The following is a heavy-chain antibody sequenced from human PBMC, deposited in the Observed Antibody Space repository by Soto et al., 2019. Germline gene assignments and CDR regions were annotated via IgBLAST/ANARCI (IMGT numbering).Heavy chain of an antibody. J-gene: IGHJ5*02. Sequence: QVQLVQSGAEVKKPGSSVKVSCKASGGTFSSYAISWVRQAPGQGLEWMGGIIPIFGTANYAQKFQGRVTITADKATSTAYMELSSLRSEDTAVYYCARGGYIAAAGTYWFDPWGQGTLVTVSS. CDR1: GGTFSSYA. V-gene: IGHV1-69*06. D-gene: IGHD6-13*01. CDR2: IIPIFGTA. CDR3: ARGGYIAAAGTYWFDP.